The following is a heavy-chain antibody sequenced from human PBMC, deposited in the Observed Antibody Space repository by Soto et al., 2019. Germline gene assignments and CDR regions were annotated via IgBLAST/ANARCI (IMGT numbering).Heavy chain of an antibody. CDR1: GFTFSNYG. Sequence: GGSLRLSCVASGFTFSNYGMHWVRQPPGKGLEWVALIWNDGSNEYYADSVKGRFTISRDNSKNTLYLQMNSPRVEETAVYYCARVVGPGPAELGFDQGGQGTLVTVSS. CDR2: IWNDGSNE. D-gene: IGHD6-13*01. CDR3: ARVVGPGPAELGFDQ. V-gene: IGHV3-33*01. J-gene: IGHJ4*02.